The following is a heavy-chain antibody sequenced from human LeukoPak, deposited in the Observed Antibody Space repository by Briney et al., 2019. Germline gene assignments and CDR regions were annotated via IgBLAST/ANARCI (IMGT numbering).Heavy chain of an antibody. J-gene: IGHJ4*02. D-gene: IGHD6-19*01. CDR2: ISYDGSNK. CDR1: GFTFSSYG. V-gene: IGHV3-30*18. CDR3: AKDAGKSGSGRYEDY. Sequence: GGSLRLSCAASGFTFSSYGMHWVRQAPGKGLEWVAVISYDGSNKYYADSVKGRFTISRDNSKNTLYLQMNSLRAEDTAVYYCAKDAGKSGSGRYEDYWGQGTLVTVSS.